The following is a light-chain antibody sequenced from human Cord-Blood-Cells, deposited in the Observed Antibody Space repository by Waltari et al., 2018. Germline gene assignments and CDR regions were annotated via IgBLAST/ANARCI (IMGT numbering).Light chain of an antibody. V-gene: IGLV2-23*01. CDR1: SSDVGSYNL. CDR2: EGS. Sequence: QSALTQPASVSGSPGQSITISCTGTSSDVGSYNLGSWYQQHPGKAPKPMIYEGSNRPSGVSNRFSGSKSGNTASLTISGLQAEDEADYYCCSYAGSSTWVFGGGTKLTVL. J-gene: IGLJ3*02. CDR3: CSYAGSSTWV.